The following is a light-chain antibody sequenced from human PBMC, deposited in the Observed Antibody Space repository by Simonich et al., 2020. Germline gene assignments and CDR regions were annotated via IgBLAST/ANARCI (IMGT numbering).Light chain of an antibody. CDR3: QQSYSTPLT. CDR2: DAS. CDR1: QNISND. J-gene: IGKJ4*01. Sequence: DIQLTQSPSSLSASVGDRVTITCQSSQNISNDLNWYQQKPGKTPKLLIYDASNLETGVPSRFSGSGSGTDFTFTISSLQPEDIATYYCQQSYSTPLTFGGGTKVEIK. V-gene: IGKV1-33*01.